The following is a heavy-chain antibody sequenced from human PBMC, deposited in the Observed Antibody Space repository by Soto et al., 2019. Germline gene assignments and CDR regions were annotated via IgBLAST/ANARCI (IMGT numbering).Heavy chain of an antibody. Sequence: QVQLVQSGAEVKKPGASVKVSCKASGYTFTTYGVNWVRQAPGQGLEWMGWISAYNGNTRYTQKLQGRVTMTAETSTSTTYMELRSLRSAATAVYYCARGTSGDYANAAFAICGQATLVTLSS. J-gene: IGHJ3*02. CDR3: ARGTSGDYANAAFAI. CDR1: GYTFTTYG. CDR2: ISAYNGNT. D-gene: IGHD4-17*01. V-gene: IGHV1-18*01.